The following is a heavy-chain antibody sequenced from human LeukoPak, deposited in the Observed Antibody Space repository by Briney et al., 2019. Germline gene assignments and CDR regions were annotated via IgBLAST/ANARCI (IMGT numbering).Heavy chain of an antibody. V-gene: IGHV1-2*02. CDR1: RYTFTDYY. D-gene: IGHD3-3*01. CDR3: ARRSGSDAFDI. J-gene: IGHJ3*02. CDR2: INPDSGGT. Sequence: GASVKVSCKASRYTFTDYYMHWVRQAAGQGLEWMGGINPDSGGTNYAQKFQGRVTMTRDTSISTAYMELSSPRSDDTSVYYCARRSGSDAFDIWGQGTMVTVSS.